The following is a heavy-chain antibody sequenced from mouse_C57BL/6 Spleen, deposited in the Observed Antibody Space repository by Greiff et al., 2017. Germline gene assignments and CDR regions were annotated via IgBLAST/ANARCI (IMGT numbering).Heavy chain of an antibody. D-gene: IGHD2-3*01. Sequence: QVQLQQPGAELVRPGSSVKLSCKASGYTFTSYWMHWVKQRPIQGLEWIGNIDPSDSETHYNQKFKDKATLTVDKSSSTAYMQRSSLTSEDSAVYYCARGDGYPYYFDYWGQGTTLTVSS. J-gene: IGHJ2*01. CDR3: ARGDGYPYYFDY. CDR1: GYTFTSYW. CDR2: IDPSDSET. V-gene: IGHV1-52*01.